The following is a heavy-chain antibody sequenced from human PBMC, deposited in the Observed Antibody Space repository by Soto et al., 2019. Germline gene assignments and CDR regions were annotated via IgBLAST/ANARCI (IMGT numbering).Heavy chain of an antibody. CDR2: ISGSGGST. V-gene: IGHV3-23*01. CDR3: AKDLAAALTYYHYGMDV. D-gene: IGHD6-13*01. J-gene: IGHJ6*02. Sequence: EVQLLESGGGLVQPGGSLRLSCAASGFTFSSYAMSWVRQAPGKGLEWVSAISGSGGSTYYADSVKGRFTISRDNSKNTLYLQMNSLRAEDTAVYYCAKDLAAALTYYHYGMDVWGQGTTVTVSS. CDR1: GFTFSSYA.